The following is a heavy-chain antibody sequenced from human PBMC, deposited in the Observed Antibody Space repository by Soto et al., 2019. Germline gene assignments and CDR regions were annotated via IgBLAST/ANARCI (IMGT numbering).Heavy chain of an antibody. CDR1: GCTFISYA. CDR2: ISSNGETT. J-gene: IGHJ3*02. V-gene: IGHV3-23*01. Sequence: PGGSMRLSYAAAGCTFISYAMSWVRQAPGKGLEWVSGISSNGETTYYLDSVKGRFTISRDNSKNTMYLQMNSLRADDTAIYYCGKDPTGNYVGAFEIWGPGTMVTV. CDR3: GKDPTGNYVGAFEI. D-gene: IGHD3-16*01.